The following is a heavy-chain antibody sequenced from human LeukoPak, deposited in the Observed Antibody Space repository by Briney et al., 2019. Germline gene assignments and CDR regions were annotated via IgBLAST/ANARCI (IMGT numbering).Heavy chain of an antibody. V-gene: IGHV3-23*01. CDR1: GFTFSSYA. J-gene: IGHJ4*02. CDR2: TSGSGGST. D-gene: IGHD6-19*01. CDR3: AAGYSSGWYVRYFDY. Sequence: PGASLRLSCAASGFTFSSYAMSWVRQAPGKGLEWVSATSGSGGSTYYADSVKGRFTISRDNSENTLYLQMNSLRAEDTAVYYCAAGYSSGWYVRYFDYWGQGTLVTVSS.